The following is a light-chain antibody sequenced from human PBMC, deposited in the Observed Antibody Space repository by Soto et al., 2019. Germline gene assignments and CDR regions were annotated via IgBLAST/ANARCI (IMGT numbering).Light chain of an antibody. J-gene: IGKJ5*01. CDR3: QQRSSWPPT. CDR1: QSASSY. CDR2: DAS. V-gene: IGKV3-11*01. Sequence: EIVVTQSPATLSLSPGERATLSCRASQSASSYLSWYHQKPGQAPRLLIYDASNRATGIPARFSGSGSGTDFTLTISSLEPEDFAVYYCQQRSSWPPTFGQGTRLEIK.